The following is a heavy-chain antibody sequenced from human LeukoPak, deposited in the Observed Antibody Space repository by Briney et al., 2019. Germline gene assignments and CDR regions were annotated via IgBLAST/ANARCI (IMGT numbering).Heavy chain of an antibody. CDR2: IKQDGSEK. Sequence: GGSLRLSCAASGFTFSSYWMSWVRQAPGKGLEWVANIKQDGSEKYYVDSVRGRFTIPRDNAKNSLYLQMNSLGAEDTAVYYCAREVGLTYSSGWCFDYWGQGTLVTVSS. CDR1: GFTFSSYW. CDR3: AREVGLTYSSGWCFDY. V-gene: IGHV3-7*01. J-gene: IGHJ4*02. D-gene: IGHD6-19*01.